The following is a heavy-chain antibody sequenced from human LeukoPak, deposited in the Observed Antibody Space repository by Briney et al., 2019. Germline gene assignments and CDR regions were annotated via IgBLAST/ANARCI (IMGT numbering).Heavy chain of an antibody. J-gene: IGHJ3*02. CDR2: INPNSGGT. D-gene: IGHD1-1*01. CDR1: GYTFIDYY. V-gene: IGHV1-2*02. CDR3: ACSGEAFDI. Sequence: ASVKVSCKASGYTFIDYYMHWVRQAPGQGLEWMGWINPNSGGTNYAQKFQGRVTMTRGTSTSTAYMELSRLRSDDTAVYYCACSGEAFDIWGQGTMVSVSS.